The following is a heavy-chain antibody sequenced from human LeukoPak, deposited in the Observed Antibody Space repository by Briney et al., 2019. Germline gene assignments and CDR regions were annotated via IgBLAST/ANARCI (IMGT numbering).Heavy chain of an antibody. D-gene: IGHD6-19*01. CDR2: ISGSGVTM. CDR3: AREDIRLDYFDY. Sequence: GASLRLSCAASGFTFSSYEMNWVRQAPGRGLEWVSYISGSGVTMYYADSVKGRFTISRDDAKNSLYLQMNSLRAEDTAVYYCAREDIRLDYFDYWGQGTLVTVSS. CDR1: GFTFSSYE. J-gene: IGHJ4*01. V-gene: IGHV3-48*03.